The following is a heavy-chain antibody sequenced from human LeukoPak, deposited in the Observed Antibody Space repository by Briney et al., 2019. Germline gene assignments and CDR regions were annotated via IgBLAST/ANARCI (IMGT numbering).Heavy chain of an antibody. D-gene: IGHD3-10*01. J-gene: IGHJ3*02. CDR1: GFTFDDYA. Sequence: GGSLRLSCAASGFTFDDYAMHWVRQAPGKGLEWVSGISWNSGSIGYADSVKGRFTISRDNAKNSLYLQMNSLRAEDTAVYYCASSSSSWSLRTTDAFDIWGQGTMVTVSS. CDR2: ISWNSGSI. V-gene: IGHV3-9*01. CDR3: ASSSSSWSLRTTDAFDI.